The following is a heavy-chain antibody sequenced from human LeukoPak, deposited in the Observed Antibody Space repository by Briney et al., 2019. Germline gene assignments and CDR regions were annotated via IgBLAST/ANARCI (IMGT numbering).Heavy chain of an antibody. J-gene: IGHJ3*02. D-gene: IGHD3-16*02. CDR2: INHSGST. CDR1: GGSISSGDYY. V-gene: IGHV4-30-4*01. CDR3: ARDRGRPYYVWGSYRPDAFDI. Sequence: SQTLSLTCTVSGGSISSGDYYWSWIRQPPGKGLEWIGEINHSGSTNYNPSLKSRVTISVDTSKNQFSLKLSSVTAADTAVYYCARDRGRPYYVWGSYRPDAFDIWGQGTMVTVSS.